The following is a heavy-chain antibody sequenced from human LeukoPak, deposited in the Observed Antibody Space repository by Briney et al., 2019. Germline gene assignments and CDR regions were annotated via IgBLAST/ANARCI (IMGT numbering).Heavy chain of an antibody. Sequence: SETLSLTCTVSGGSISSGSYYWSWIRQPAGKGLEWIGLIYTSGSTNYNPSLKSRVTISVDTSKNQFSLKLSSVTAADTAVYYCARDRRGYYFDYWGQGTLATVSS. D-gene: IGHD3-10*01. CDR3: ARDRRGYYFDY. CDR2: IYTSGST. V-gene: IGHV4-61*02. J-gene: IGHJ4*02. CDR1: GGSISSGSYY.